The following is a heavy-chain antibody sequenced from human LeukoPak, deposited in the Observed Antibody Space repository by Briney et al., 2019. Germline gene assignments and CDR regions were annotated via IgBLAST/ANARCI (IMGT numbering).Heavy chain of an antibody. CDR1: GGSISSYY. J-gene: IGHJ4*02. CDR3: ARDATGTAKNKRYYFDY. D-gene: IGHD1-1*01. Sequence: KTSETLSLTCTVSGGSISSYYWSWIRQPAGKGLEWIGRIYTSGSTNYNPSLKSRVTMSVDTSKNQFSLKLSSVTAADTAVYYCARDATGTAKNKRYYFDYWGQGTLVTVSS. CDR2: IYTSGST. V-gene: IGHV4-4*07.